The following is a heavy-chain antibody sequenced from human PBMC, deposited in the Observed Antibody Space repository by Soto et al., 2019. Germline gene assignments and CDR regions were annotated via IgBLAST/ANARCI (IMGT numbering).Heavy chain of an antibody. D-gene: IGHD1-1*01. CDR1: SGSVSTGGYY. J-gene: IGHJ4*02. V-gene: IGHV4-61*08. Sequence: QVQLQESGPGLVRPSKTLSLTCTVASGSVSTGGYYWTWIRQPPGKQLEWIGYIYYTGSTNYNPSLNIAVTISIDTSKNTVSLTMESVTAADTAVYYLARGIWYYLNDWGQGTLVTVSA. CDR2: IYYTGST. CDR3: ARGIWYYLND.